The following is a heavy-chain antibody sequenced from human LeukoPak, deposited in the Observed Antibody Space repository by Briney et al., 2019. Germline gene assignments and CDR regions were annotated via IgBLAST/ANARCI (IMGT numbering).Heavy chain of an antibody. D-gene: IGHD4-23*01. J-gene: IGHJ4*02. Sequence: GTSLRLSCAASGFTFSSYGMHWVRQAPGKGLEWGAVIWDDGSEKYYADSVKGRFSISRDNSENTLSLQMNSLRAEDTAVYYCARDRPSLVVTPVDYWGQGTLVTVSS. CDR1: GFTFSSYG. CDR3: ARDRPSLVVTPVDY. V-gene: IGHV3-33*01. CDR2: IWDDGSEK.